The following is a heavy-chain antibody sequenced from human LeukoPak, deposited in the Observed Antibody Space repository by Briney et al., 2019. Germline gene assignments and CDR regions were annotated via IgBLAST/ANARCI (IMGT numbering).Heavy chain of an antibody. V-gene: IGHV4-34*01. CDR3: ARSGVWRITITRGAFDI. J-gene: IGHJ3*02. CDR2: INHSGST. Sequence: SGTLSLTCAVYGGSFSGYYWSWIRQPPGKGLKWIGEINHSGSTNYNPSLKSRGTISVDKSKNQFSLKLSSVTAADTSVYYCARSGVWRITITRGAFDIWGQGTMVTVSS. D-gene: IGHD3-16*01. CDR1: GGSFSGYY.